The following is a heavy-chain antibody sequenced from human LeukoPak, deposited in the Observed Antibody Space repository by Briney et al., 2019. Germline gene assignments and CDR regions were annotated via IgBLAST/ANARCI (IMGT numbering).Heavy chain of an antibody. J-gene: IGHJ4*02. V-gene: IGHV3-21*01. D-gene: IGHD1-1*01. CDR1: GFTLSSYS. CDR3: ATGTTSGSYYFAY. Sequence: GGSLRLSCAASGFTLSSYSMNWVRQAPGKGLEWVSSITSGSSYIYYTDSVKGRFTISRDNAKNSLYLQMNSLRAEDTAVYYCATGTTSGSYYFAYWGQGTLVTVSS. CDR2: ITSGSSYI.